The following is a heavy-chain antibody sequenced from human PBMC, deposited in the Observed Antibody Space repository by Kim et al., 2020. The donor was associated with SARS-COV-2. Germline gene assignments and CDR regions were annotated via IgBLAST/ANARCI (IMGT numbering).Heavy chain of an antibody. V-gene: IGHV1-69*13. D-gene: IGHD3-16*01. J-gene: IGHJ2*01. Sequence: SVKVSCKASGGTFGYNTITWVRQAPGQGLEWMGGIIPIFGTSNYAQSFQGRVTITADESPSTAYMELRGLSSEDTAVYYCARAAHYSKGRAYFWYIDLWGRGTLVTVSS. CDR1: GGTFGYNT. CDR2: IIPIFGTS. CDR3: ARAAHYSKGRAYFWYIDL.